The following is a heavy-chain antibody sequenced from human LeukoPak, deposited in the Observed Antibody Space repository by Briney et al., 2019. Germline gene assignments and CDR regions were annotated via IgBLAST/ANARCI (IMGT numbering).Heavy chain of an antibody. CDR3: ARSDSSGWPADAFDI. CDR2: INPSGGST. J-gene: IGHJ3*02. V-gene: IGHV1-46*01. CDR1: GYTFTSYY. D-gene: IGHD6-19*01. Sequence: GASVKVSCKASGYTFTSYYMHWVRQAPGQGLEWMGIINPSGGSTSYAQKFQGRVTMTRDTSTSTVYMELSSLRSEDTAVYYCARSDSSGWPADAFDIWGQGTMVTVSS.